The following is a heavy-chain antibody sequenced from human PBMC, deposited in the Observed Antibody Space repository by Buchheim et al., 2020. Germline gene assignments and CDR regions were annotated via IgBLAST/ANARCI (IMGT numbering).Heavy chain of an antibody. V-gene: IGHV3-11*06. D-gene: IGHD1-1*01. J-gene: IGHJ4*02. CDR3: ARVASGNDVDY. CDR1: GFTFSHYY. CDR2: ISSSSTYT. Sequence: QVQLVESGGGLVKPGGSLRLSCAASGFTFSHYYMSWIRQAPGKGLEWISYISSSSTYTNYADSVKGRFTISRDDAKNSLYLQMNSRRAEDAAVYYCARVASGNDVDYWGQGTL.